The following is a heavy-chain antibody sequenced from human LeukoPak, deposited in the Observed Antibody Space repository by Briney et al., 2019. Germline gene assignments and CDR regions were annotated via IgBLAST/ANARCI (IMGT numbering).Heavy chain of an antibody. CDR3: AREVSPYYYDSSGYYGDY. J-gene: IGHJ4*02. V-gene: IGHV1-69*04. CDR2: IIPILGIA. D-gene: IGHD3-22*01. Sequence: SVKVSCKASGGTFSSYVISWVRQAPGQGLEWMGRIIPILGIANYAQKFQGRVTITADKSTSTAYMELSSLRSEDTAVYYCAREVSPYYYDSSGYYGDYWGQGTLVTVSS. CDR1: GGTFSSYV.